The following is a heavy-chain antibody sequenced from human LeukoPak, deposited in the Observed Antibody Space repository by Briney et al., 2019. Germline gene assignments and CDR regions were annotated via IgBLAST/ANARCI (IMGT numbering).Heavy chain of an antibody. CDR1: GASISSYY. CDR3: ARDLSGSLYFDY. D-gene: IGHD3-10*01. J-gene: IGHJ4*02. Sequence: ASETLSLTCTVSGASISSYYYNWIRQTAGGGLEWIGRLYISGSTDYNPSLKSRVTISVDTSNNRFSLKLNSVTAADTAVYFCARDLSGSLYFDYWGQGVLVTVSS. CDR2: LYISGST. V-gene: IGHV4-4*07.